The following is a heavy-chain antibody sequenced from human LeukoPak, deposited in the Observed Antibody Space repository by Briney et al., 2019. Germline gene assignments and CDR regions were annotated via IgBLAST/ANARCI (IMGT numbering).Heavy chain of an antibody. CDR2: INTDGSST. V-gene: IGHV3-74*01. CDR3: ARPDYDFWSGFYYYYMDV. Sequence: GGSLRLSCAASGFTFSNYAMNWVRQAPGKGLVWVSRINTDGSSTTYADSVKGRFTISRDNAKNTLYLQMNSLRAEDTAVYYCARPDYDFWSGFYYYYMDVWGKGTTVTVSS. J-gene: IGHJ6*03. D-gene: IGHD3-3*01. CDR1: GFTFSNYA.